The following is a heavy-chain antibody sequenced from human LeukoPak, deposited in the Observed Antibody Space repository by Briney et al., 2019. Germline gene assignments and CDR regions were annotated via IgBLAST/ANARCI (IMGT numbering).Heavy chain of an antibody. CDR1: SASFSSHY. V-gene: IGHV4-59*11. D-gene: IGHD3-16*01. Sequence: SETLSLTCTVSSASFSSHYWSWIRQPPGKGLEWIGDIYYSGSTNYSPSLKSRVTISVDTSKNQFSLKLNSVTAADTAVYYCARFRSDYDSNPSYYYYYGLDVWGQGTTVTVSS. J-gene: IGHJ6*02. CDR3: ARFRSDYDSNPSYYYYYGLDV. CDR2: IYYSGST.